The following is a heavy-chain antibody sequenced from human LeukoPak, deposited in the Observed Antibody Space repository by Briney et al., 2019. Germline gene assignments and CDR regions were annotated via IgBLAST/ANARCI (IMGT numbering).Heavy chain of an antibody. CDR1: GFTFSSYA. D-gene: IGHD4-17*01. Sequence: GGTLRLSCAASGFTFSSYAMHWVRQAPGKGLEWVASISYDGSNKYYADSLKGRFTISRDNSKKTLYLQMNSLRAEDSAVYYCAKDGDLYGHADYWGQGTLVTVSS. CDR2: ISYDGSNK. CDR3: AKDGDLYGHADY. V-gene: IGHV3-30-3*01. J-gene: IGHJ4*02.